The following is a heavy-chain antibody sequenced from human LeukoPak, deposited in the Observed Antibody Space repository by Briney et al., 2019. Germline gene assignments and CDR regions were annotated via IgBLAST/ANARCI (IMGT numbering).Heavy chain of an antibody. D-gene: IGHD3-3*01. CDR3: ARDSGSAYYGVDF. J-gene: IGHJ4*02. Sequence: GRSLILSCAASGFIFSTYGLHWVRQVPGKGLEWVAVIAYDGSHKYYADSVKGRFTISRDNSKNTLYLQMNSLRAEDTAVYYCARDSGSAYYGVDFWGQGTLVTVSS. CDR1: GFIFSTYG. V-gene: IGHV3-30*03. CDR2: IAYDGSHK.